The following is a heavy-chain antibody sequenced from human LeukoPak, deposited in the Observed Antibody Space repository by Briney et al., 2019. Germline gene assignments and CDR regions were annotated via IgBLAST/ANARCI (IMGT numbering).Heavy chain of an antibody. CDR2: IYYSGST. CDR3: ARGSGDYGGYCYYGMDV. D-gene: IGHD4-17*01. CDR1: GGSISSYY. V-gene: IGHV4-59*01. Sequence: PSETLSLTCTVSGGSISSYYWSWIRQPPGKGLEWIGYIYYSGSTNYNPSLKSRVTISVDTSKNQFSLKLSSVTAADTAVYYCARGSGDYGGYCYYGMDVWGQGTTVTVSS. J-gene: IGHJ6*02.